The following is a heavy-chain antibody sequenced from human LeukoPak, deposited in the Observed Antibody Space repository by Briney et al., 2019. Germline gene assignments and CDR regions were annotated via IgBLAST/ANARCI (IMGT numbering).Heavy chain of an antibody. CDR1: GFTFSNHW. J-gene: IGHJ4*02. CDR3: ARDPTGQQLSYHY. V-gene: IGHV3-7*03. CDR2: IKQDGSEK. D-gene: IGHD6-13*01. Sequence: GGSLRLSCAASGFTFSNHWLSWVRQAPGKGLEWVANIKQDGSEKYYVDSVKGRFTISRDNAKNSLYLQMNSLRAEDTAVYYCARDPTGQQLSYHYWGQGTLVTVSS.